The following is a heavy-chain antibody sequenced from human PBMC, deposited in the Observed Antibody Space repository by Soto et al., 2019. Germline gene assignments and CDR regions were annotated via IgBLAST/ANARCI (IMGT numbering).Heavy chain of an antibody. Sequence: PSETVSLTCAFSCGSSSSSFWWSWGRQPPGKGLEWIREIYHTESTVYSPSLKSRVTISVDKSKNQFSLNLDSVTAADTAVYYCARYDFGTFDYWGRGILVTVSS. CDR2: IYHTEST. CDR3: ARYDFGTFDY. V-gene: IGHV4-4*02. J-gene: IGHJ4*02. CDR1: CGSSSSSFW. D-gene: IGHD4-17*01.